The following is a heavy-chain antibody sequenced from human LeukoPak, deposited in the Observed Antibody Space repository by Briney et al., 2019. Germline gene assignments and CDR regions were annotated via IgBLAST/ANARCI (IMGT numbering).Heavy chain of an antibody. J-gene: IGHJ3*02. CDR1: GFTFSSYS. CDR3: ARELKDAFDI. Sequence: GGSLRLSCAASGFTFSSYSMHWVRQAPGKGLEWVAVISYDGSNEYYADSVKGRFTISRDNSKNTLYLQMNSLRAEDTTVYYCARELKDAFDIWGQGTMVTVSS. V-gene: IGHV3-30-3*01. CDR2: ISYDGSNE.